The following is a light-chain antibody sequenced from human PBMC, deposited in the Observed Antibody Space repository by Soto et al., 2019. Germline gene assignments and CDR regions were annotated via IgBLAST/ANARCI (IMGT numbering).Light chain of an antibody. CDR3: PQLNSYLEGT. CDR2: GSA. J-gene: IGKJ3*01. V-gene: IGKV3-15*01. Sequence: EIVMTQSPATLSVSPGQRASLSCRASQSVFSSLAWYQQRPGQAPRLLIYGSATRATGIPDRFSGSGSGTEFTLTISSLQPEDFATYYCPQLNSYLEGTFGPGTKVDIK. CDR1: QSVFSS.